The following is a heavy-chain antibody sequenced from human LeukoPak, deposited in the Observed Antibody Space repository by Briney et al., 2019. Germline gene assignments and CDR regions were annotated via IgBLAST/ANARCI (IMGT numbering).Heavy chain of an antibody. J-gene: IGHJ3*02. Sequence: GGSLRLSCAASGFTFSSYAMHWVRQAPGKGLEWVAVISYDGSNKYYADSVKGRFTISRDNSKNTLYLQMNSLRAEDTAVYYCAKSFSQWLAYDAFDIWGQGTMVTVSS. V-gene: IGHV3-30-3*02. CDR2: ISYDGSNK. D-gene: IGHD6-19*01. CDR3: AKSFSQWLAYDAFDI. CDR1: GFTFSSYA.